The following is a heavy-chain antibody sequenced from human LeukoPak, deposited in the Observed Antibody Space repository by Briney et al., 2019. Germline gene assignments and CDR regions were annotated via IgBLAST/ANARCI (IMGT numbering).Heavy chain of an antibody. J-gene: IGHJ4*02. CDR1: GFTFRSYG. Sequence: GGSLRLSCAASGFTFRSYGIHWVRQAPGKGLEWVSFILYDGTIKYYADSVKGRFTISRDNSKTTLYLQMNSLRAEDTAVYYCAKGGSSSWSYFDYWGQGTLVTVSS. V-gene: IGHV3-30*02. CDR3: AKGGSSSWSYFDY. D-gene: IGHD6-13*01. CDR2: ILYDGTIK.